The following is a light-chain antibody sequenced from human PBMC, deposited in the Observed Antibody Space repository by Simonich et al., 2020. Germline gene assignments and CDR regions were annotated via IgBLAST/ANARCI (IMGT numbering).Light chain of an antibody. V-gene: IGLV1-51*01. Sequence: QSVLTQPPSVSAAPGQKVTISCSGSSSNIGNNYVSWYQQLPGTAPQLLIYDNKKRPSGIPDRFSVSKSGTSATLGITGLQTGDEADYYCGTWDSSLSAVVFGGGTKLTVL. CDR1: SSNIGNNY. CDR2: DNK. J-gene: IGLJ2*01. CDR3: GTWDSSLSAVV.